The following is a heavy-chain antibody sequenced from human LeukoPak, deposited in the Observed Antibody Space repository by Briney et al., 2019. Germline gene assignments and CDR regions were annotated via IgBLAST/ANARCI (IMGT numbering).Heavy chain of an antibody. Sequence: PGRSLRLSCAASGFTFSSYAMHWVRQAPGKGLEWVAVISYDGSSKYYADSVKGRFSISRDKSKNTVYLQMNSLRAEDTAVYYCARDVGPDGDGGGFDIWGQGTMVTVSS. D-gene: IGHD2-15*01. CDR2: ISYDGSSK. J-gene: IGHJ3*02. V-gene: IGHV3-30-3*01. CDR1: GFTFSSYA. CDR3: ARDVGPDGDGGGFDI.